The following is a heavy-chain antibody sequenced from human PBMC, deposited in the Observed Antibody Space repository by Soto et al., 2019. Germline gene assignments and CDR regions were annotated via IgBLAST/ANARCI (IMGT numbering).Heavy chain of an antibody. Sequence: GGSLRLSCVVSGFTFNNYGINWVRQAPGKGLEWVSTVSKSDYTYYSDSVKGRFTISRDNAKNSLYLQMNSLRAEDTAVYYCARDDPNWNVVDYWGQGTLVTVSS. CDR1: GFTFNNYG. D-gene: IGHD1-1*01. J-gene: IGHJ4*02. CDR3: ARDDPNWNVVDY. CDR2: VSKSDYT. V-gene: IGHV3-21*04.